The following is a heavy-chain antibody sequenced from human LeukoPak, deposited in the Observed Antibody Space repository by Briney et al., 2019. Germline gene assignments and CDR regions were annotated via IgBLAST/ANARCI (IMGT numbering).Heavy chain of an antibody. V-gene: IGHV3-23*01. CDR3: AKASPRHIVVVTALVTGRNYYYYMDV. Sequence: GGSLRLSCVASGFTLRSYVMNWVRQTPGKGLEWVSSISGSGDSTFYADSVKGRFTISRDNSKNTLYLQMNSLRAEDTAVYYCAKASPRHIVVVTALVTGRNYYYYMDVWGKGTTVTVSS. D-gene: IGHD2-21*02. CDR2: ISGSGDST. CDR1: GFTLRSYV. J-gene: IGHJ6*03.